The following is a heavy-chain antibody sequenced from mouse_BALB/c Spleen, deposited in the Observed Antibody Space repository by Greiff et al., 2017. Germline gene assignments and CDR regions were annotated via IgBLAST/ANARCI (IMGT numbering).Heavy chain of an antibody. CDR1: GFTFSSYG. V-gene: IGHV5-6*01. CDR3: ARHDGNSPFAD. J-gene: IGHJ3*01. D-gene: IGHD2-1*01. Sequence: EVMLVESGGDLVKPGGSLKLSCAASGFTFSSYGMSWVRQTPDKRLEWVATISSGGSYTYYPDSVKGRFTISRDNAKNTLYLQMSSLKSEDTAMYYCARHDGNSPFADWGQGTLVTVSA. CDR2: ISSGGSYT.